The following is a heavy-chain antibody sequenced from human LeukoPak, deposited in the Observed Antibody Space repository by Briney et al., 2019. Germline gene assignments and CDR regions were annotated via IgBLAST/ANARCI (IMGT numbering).Heavy chain of an antibody. J-gene: IGHJ5*02. V-gene: IGHV3-53*05. Sequence: PGGSLRLSCAASGFTVSSNYMSWVRQAPGKGLEWVSVIYSGGSTYYAGSVKGRFTISRDNSKNSLYLQMNSLGAEDTALYYCAKDIHIGHGSGWPESWGQGTLVTVSS. D-gene: IGHD6-19*01. CDR3: AKDIHIGHGSGWPES. CDR1: GFTVSSNY. CDR2: IYSGGST.